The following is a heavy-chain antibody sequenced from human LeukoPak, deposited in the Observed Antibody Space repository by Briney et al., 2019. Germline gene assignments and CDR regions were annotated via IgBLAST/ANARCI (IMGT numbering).Heavy chain of an antibody. CDR2: ISSSSSYI. Sequence: GGSLRLSCAASGFTFSSYSMNWVRQAPGKGLEWVSSISSSSSYIYYADSVKGRFTISRDNSKNTLYLQMNSLRAEDTAVYYCALSNYYDSTPLGDYWGQGTLVTVSS. CDR1: GFTFSSYS. V-gene: IGHV3-21*04. J-gene: IGHJ4*02. CDR3: ALSNYYDSTPLGDY. D-gene: IGHD3-22*01.